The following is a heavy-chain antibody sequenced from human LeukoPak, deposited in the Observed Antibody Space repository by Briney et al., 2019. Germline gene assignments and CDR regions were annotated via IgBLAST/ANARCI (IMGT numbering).Heavy chain of an antibody. D-gene: IGHD2-15*01. CDR2: ISSSGSTI. Sequence: GGSLRLSCAASGFTFSSYEMNWVRQAPGKGLEWVSYISSSGSTIYYADSVKGRFTISRDNAKNSLYLQMNSRRAEDTAVYYCARGNYCSGGSCYQTASFDYWGQGTLVTVSS. CDR3: ARGNYCSGGSCYQTASFDY. J-gene: IGHJ4*02. V-gene: IGHV3-48*03. CDR1: GFTFSSYE.